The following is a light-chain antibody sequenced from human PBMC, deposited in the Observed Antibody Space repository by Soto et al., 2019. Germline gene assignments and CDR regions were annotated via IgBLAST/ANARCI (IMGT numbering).Light chain of an antibody. J-gene: IGKJ1*01. CDR2: DAS. CDR3: QQANIFPRM. V-gene: IGKV1-12*01. Sequence: IRMTQSPSSFSASTGDRVTITCRASQSISSWLAWYQQKPGKAPKLLIYDASSLESGVPSRFSGSGSGTEFTLTISSLQPDDFATYYCQQANIFPRMFAQGTKVDIK. CDR1: QSISSW.